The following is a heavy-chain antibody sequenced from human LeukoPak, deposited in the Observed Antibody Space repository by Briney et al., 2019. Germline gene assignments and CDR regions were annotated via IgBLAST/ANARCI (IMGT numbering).Heavy chain of an antibody. V-gene: IGHV3-30*02. Sequence: GGSLRLSCAASGFTFSSYGMHWVRQAPGKGLEWVAFIRYDGSNKYYADSVKGRFTISRDNSKNTLYLQMNSLRAEDTAVYYCAKGRYSSSWYWFDPWGQGTLVTASS. CDR2: IRYDGSNK. CDR3: AKGRYSSSWYWFDP. D-gene: IGHD6-13*01. J-gene: IGHJ5*02. CDR1: GFTFSSYG.